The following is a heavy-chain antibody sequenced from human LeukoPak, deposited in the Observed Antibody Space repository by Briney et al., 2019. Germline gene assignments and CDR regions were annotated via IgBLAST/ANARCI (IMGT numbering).Heavy chain of an antibody. CDR1: GFTFSSYW. D-gene: IGHD5-12*01. V-gene: IGHV3-74*01. J-gene: IGHJ4*02. CDR2: INSDGSST. Sequence: GGSLRLSCAASGFTFSSYWMHWVRQAPGRGLVWVSRINSDGSSTSYADSVKGRFTISRDNAKNTLYLQMNSLRAEDTAVYYCALYSGYAYNLLWGQGTLVTVSS. CDR3: ALYSGYAYNLL.